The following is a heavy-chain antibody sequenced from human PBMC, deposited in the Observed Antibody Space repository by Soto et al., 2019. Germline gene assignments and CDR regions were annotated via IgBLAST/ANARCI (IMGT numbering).Heavy chain of an antibody. CDR1: GGTFSSYA. V-gene: IGHV1-69*13. J-gene: IGHJ4*02. D-gene: IGHD4-17*01. Sequence: ASVKVSCKASGGTFSSYAISWVRQAPGQGLEWMGGIIPIFGTANYAQKFQGRVTITADESTSTAYMELSSLRSEDTAVYYCARDYRNYGEIFGYWGQGTRVTVSS. CDR2: IIPIFGTA. CDR3: ARDYRNYGEIFGY.